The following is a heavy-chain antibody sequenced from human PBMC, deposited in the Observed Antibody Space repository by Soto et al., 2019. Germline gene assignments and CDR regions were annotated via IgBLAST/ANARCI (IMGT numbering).Heavy chain of an antibody. J-gene: IGHJ6*02. D-gene: IGHD2-21*02. CDR1: GVSINGYY. CDR3: ARDLWGYCGTDCYPLDV. Sequence: SETLSITCTVSGVSINGYYWSWIRQPPGKGLEWIGYMYNTGSTVYNPSFKSRVTISVDTSKNQFSLKLNSVTAADTAVYYCARDLWGYCGTDCYPLDVWGQGTTVT. V-gene: IGHV4-59*01. CDR2: MYNTGST.